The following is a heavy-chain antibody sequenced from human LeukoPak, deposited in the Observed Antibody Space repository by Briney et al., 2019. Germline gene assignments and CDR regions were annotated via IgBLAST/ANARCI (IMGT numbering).Heavy chain of an antibody. CDR2: IYYAGST. CDR3: ARNLIPEQLVLNF. Sequence: SETLSLTCAVYGGSFSGYYWSWIRQPPGKGLEWIGYIYYAGSTNYNPSLKSRVTMSVDTSKNQFSLNLKSVTPEDTAVYYCARNLIPEQLVLNFWGQGTLVTVSS. V-gene: IGHV4-59*01. CDR1: GGSFSGYY. D-gene: IGHD6-13*01. J-gene: IGHJ4*02.